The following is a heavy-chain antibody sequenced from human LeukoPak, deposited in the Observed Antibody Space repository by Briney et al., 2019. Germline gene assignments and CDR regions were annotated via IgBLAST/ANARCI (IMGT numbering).Heavy chain of an antibody. V-gene: IGHV3-23*01. CDR3: AKASYGLIDY. CDR1: GFTFSTYA. CDR2: ISGSDGST. J-gene: IGHJ4*02. D-gene: IGHD3-10*01. Sequence: GKSLRLSCAASGFTFSTYAMSWVRQAPGKGLEWVSAISGSDGSTYYADSVKGRFTISRDNSKNTLYLQMNSLRAEDTAVYYCAKASYGLIDYWGQGTLVTVSS.